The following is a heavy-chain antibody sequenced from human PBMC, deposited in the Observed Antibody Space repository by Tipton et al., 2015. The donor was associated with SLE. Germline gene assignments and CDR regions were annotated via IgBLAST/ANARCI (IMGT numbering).Heavy chain of an antibody. V-gene: IGHV4-34*01. CDR3: ARLVLKNLFYCSGGSYYSRWFDP. J-gene: IGHJ5*02. D-gene: IGHD2-15*01. Sequence: TLSLTCAVYGGSFSGYYWSWIRQPPGKGLEWIGEINHSGSTNYNPSLKSRVTISVDTSKNQFSLKLSSVTAADTAVYYCARLVLKNLFYCSGGSYYSRWFDPWGQGTLVTVSS. CDR2: INHSGST. CDR1: GGSFSGYY.